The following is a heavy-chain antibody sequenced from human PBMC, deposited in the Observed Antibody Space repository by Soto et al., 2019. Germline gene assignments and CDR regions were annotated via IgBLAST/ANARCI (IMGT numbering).Heavy chain of an antibody. CDR1: GYSFTSYW. D-gene: IGHD6-19*01. Sequence: GESLKISCKGSGYSFTSYWIGWVRQMPGKGLEWMGIIYPGDSDTRYSPSFQGQVTISADKSISTAYLQWSSLKASDTAMYYCARSGYSSGWSKKGGVPYWFDPWGKGKMGTVSS. J-gene: IGHJ5*02. CDR3: ARSGYSSGWSKKGGVPYWFDP. CDR2: IYPGDSDT. V-gene: IGHV5-51*01.